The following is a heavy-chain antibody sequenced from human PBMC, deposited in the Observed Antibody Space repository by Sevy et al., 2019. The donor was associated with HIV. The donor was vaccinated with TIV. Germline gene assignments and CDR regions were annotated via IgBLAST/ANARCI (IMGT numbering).Heavy chain of an antibody. CDR1: GYTFTNYY. V-gene: IGHV1-46*01. J-gene: IGHJ4*02. D-gene: IGHD3-22*01. Sequence: ASVKVSCKASGYTFTNYYMHWVRQAPGQGLEWMGLINPSGGSTSYAKKFQGRVTMTRDTSTRTVYMELSSLRSEDTGVYYCTGVYYYDKSGPGYWGQGTLVTVSS. CDR3: TGVYYYDKSGPGY. CDR2: INPSGGST.